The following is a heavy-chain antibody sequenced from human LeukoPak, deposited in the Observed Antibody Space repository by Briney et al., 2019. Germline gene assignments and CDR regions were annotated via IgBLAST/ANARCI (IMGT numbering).Heavy chain of an antibody. CDR2: IYDSGTT. CDR1: GGSLSSYY. J-gene: IGHJ5*02. CDR3: ARGAAFWFDP. D-gene: IGHD3-16*01. Sequence: SETLSLTCTVSGGSLSSYYWSWIRQPPGKGLEWIGYIYDSGTTNHNPSLKSRVTISIDTSTNQFSLKLSSVTAADTAMYYCARGAAFWFDPWGQGTLVTVSS. V-gene: IGHV4-59*01.